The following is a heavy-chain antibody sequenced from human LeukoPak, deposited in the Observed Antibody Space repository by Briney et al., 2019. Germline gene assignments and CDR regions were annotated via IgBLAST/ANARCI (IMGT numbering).Heavy chain of an antibody. CDR1: GGSISSGSYY. J-gene: IGHJ4*02. D-gene: IGHD2-2*01. Sequence: SETLSLTCTVSGGSISSGSYYWSWIRQPPGQGLEWIAYVYYTGSTNYNPSLKSRVTISVDTSKNQFSLKLSSVTAADTAVYYCARTQYCSSTSCYFGYFDYWGQGTLVTVSS. CDR2: VYYTGST. V-gene: IGHV4-61*01. CDR3: ARTQYCSSTSCYFGYFDY.